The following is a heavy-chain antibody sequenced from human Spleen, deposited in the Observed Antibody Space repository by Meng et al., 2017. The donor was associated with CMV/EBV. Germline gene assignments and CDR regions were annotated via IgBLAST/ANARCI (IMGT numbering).Heavy chain of an antibody. J-gene: IGHJ3*02. Sequence: YTFTGYYMHWVRQAPGQGLEWMGWINPNSGGTNYAQKFQGRVTMTRDTSISTAYMELSRLRSDDTAVYYCARFPIPTYDSSGDAFDIWGQGTMVTVSS. D-gene: IGHD3-22*01. CDR1: YTFTGYY. CDR3: ARFPIPTYDSSGDAFDI. CDR2: INPNSGGT. V-gene: IGHV1-2*02.